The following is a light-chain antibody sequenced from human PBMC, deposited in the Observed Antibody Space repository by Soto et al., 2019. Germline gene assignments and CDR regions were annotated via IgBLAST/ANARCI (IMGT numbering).Light chain of an antibody. J-gene: IGKJ2*01. CDR3: QQYTSYYT. CDR2: KAS. Sequence: DIQMTQSPSTLSAPVGDRVTITCRASQTISTWFAWYQQKPGQAPKLLIYKASTLPTGVPSRFSGSGSRADFTLTISSLQPEDFGTYYCQQYTSYYTFGQGTKVDIK. CDR1: QTISTW. V-gene: IGKV1-5*03.